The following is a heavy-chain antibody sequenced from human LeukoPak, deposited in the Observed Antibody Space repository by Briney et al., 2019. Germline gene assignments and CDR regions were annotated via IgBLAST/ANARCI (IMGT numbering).Heavy chain of an antibody. CDR2: IKQDGSEK. V-gene: IGHV3-7*01. D-gene: IGHD1-26*01. CDR3: ARGPAANSGNYYAGDY. CDR1: GFTFSKYG. J-gene: IGHJ4*02. Sequence: GGSLRLSCAASGFTFSKYGMTWVRQATGKGREWVAYIKQDGSEKYYVDSVKGRFTISRDNAKNPLYLQLNSLKSEDSAAYYCARGPAANSGNYYAGDYWGQGTLVTVSS.